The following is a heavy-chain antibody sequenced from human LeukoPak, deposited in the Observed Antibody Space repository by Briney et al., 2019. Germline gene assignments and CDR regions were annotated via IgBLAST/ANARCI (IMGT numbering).Heavy chain of an antibody. J-gene: IGHJ4*02. D-gene: IGHD2-15*01. V-gene: IGHV3-30*02. CDR1: GITFSSYG. CDR2: IRYDGSDK. CDR3: ANHPYCSGGSCYPFDY. Sequence: GGSLRLSCAASGITFSSYGMHWVRQAPGKGLEWVAFIRYDGSDKYYADSVKGRFTISRDNSKNTLYLQMNSLRAEDTAVYYCANHPYCSGGSCYPFDYWGQGTLVTVSS.